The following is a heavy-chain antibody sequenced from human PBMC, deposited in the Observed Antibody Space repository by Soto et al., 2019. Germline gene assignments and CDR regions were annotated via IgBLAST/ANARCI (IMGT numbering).Heavy chain of an antibody. V-gene: IGHV1-2*04. CDR2: INPNSGGT. J-gene: IGHJ3*02. Sequence: ASVKVSCKASGYTFTGYYMHWVRQAPGQGLEWMGWINPNSGGTNYAQKFQGWVTMTRDTSISTAYMELSRLRSDDTAVYYCARGETAGVGAIAFDIWGQGTMVTVSS. CDR1: GYTFTGYY. D-gene: IGHD1-26*01. CDR3: ARGETAGVGAIAFDI.